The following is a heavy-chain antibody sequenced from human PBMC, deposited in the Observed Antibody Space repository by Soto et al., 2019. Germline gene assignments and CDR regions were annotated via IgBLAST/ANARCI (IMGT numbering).Heavy chain of an antibody. Sequence: PSETLSLTCAVSGGSISSRNWWSWVRQPPGKGLEWIGEIYHSGSTNYNPSLKSRVTISVDKSKNQFSLKLSSVTAADTAVYYCASDAGYSSSWTGYWGQGTLVTVSS. V-gene: IGHV4-4*02. J-gene: IGHJ4*02. CDR1: GGSISSRNW. D-gene: IGHD6-13*01. CDR2: IYHSGST. CDR3: ASDAGYSSSWTGY.